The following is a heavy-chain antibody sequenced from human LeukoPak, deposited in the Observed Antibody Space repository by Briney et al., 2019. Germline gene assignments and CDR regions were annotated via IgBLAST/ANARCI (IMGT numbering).Heavy chain of an antibody. J-gene: IGHJ4*02. CDR2: ISSSSSYT. CDR1: GFTFSDYY. Sequence: PGGSLRLSCAASGFTFSDYYMSWIRQAPGKGLEWVSYISSSSSYTNYADSVKGRFTISRDNAKNSLYLQMNSLRVEDTAVYYCAKNSAWGRGSYDYWGQGTLVTVSS. V-gene: IGHV3-11*03. D-gene: IGHD1-26*01. CDR3: AKNSAWGRGSYDY.